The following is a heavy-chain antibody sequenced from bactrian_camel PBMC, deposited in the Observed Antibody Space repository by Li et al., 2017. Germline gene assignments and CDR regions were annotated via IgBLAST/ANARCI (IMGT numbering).Heavy chain of an antibody. CDR2: IKIGDGIT. D-gene: IGHD1*01. CDR1: GYTSSTAY. Sequence: VQLVESGGGSVQAGGSLRLSCSAFGYTSSTAYMGWFRQDPGKEREAVAAIKIGDGITYYSDSAKGRFTISQDNAKNTVSLQMNSLKPEDTAMYYCAAGFFRFGFLSRDDYTYWGQGTQVTVS. V-gene: IGHV3S40*01. J-gene: IGHJ4*01. CDR3: AAGFFRFGFLSRDDYTY.